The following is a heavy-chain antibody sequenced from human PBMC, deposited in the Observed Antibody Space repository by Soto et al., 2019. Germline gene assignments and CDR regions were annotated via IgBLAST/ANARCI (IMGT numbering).Heavy chain of an antibody. CDR2: IIPMFGTA. D-gene: IGHD5-18*01. CDR3: ASGIQLWLRRINNGYSG. V-gene: IGHV1-69*12. Sequence: QVQLVQSGAEVKKPESSVKVSCKAPGGTFSTYAISWVRQAPGQGLEWMGGIIPMFGTANYAQRFQDRVTITADESTNTGYMELSSLRSEDTAVYFCASGIQLWLRRINNGYSGWGQGNLVNVS. J-gene: IGHJ4*02. CDR1: GGTFSTYA.